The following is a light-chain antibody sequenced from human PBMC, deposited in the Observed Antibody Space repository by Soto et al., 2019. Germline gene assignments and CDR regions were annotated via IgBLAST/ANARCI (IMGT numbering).Light chain of an antibody. CDR2: DDS. J-gene: IGLJ2*01. CDR1: NIGSKS. Sequence: SYELTQPPSVSVAPGQTARITCGGNNIGSKSVHWYQQKPGQAPVLVVYDDSARPSGIPARFSGSNSGNTATLTISRVEAGDEADYYCQVWDSSSDHVVFGGGTKLTVL. CDR3: QVWDSSSDHVV. V-gene: IGLV3-21*02.